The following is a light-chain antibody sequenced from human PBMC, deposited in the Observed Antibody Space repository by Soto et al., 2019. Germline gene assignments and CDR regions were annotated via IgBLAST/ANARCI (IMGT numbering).Light chain of an antibody. V-gene: IGKV3-15*01. CDR2: GAS. Sequence: EIVMTQSPATLSVSPGERATLSCRASQSVSSNLAWYQQKPGQAPRLLIYGASTRAAGLPARFRGSGSGPEFTLTISSLQSEDFAAYYCQQYNNWPITFGQGTRLEIK. J-gene: IGKJ5*01. CDR3: QQYNNWPIT. CDR1: QSVSSN.